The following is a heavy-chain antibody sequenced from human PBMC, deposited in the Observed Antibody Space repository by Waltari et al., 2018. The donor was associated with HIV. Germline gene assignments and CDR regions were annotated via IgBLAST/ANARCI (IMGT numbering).Heavy chain of an antibody. CDR1: GFTVSGNW. J-gene: IGHJ6*02. CDR3: ARGVGYGMDV. Sequence: EVQLLESGGGVVQPGGSLRLPREASGFTVSGNWRHLVRQAPGKGLVWVSCINKDGSNTRYADSVKDRLTISRDNAKNTLYLQMNSLRAEDTAVYYCARGVGYGMDVWGQGTTVTVSS. CDR2: INKDGSNT. D-gene: IGHD2-15*01. V-gene: IGHV3-74*01.